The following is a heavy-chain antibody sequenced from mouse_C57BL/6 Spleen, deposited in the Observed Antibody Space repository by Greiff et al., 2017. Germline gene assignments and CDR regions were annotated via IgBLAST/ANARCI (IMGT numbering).Heavy chain of an antibody. CDR3: ARYWDYFDY. CDR2: IHPNSGST. D-gene: IGHD4-1*01. V-gene: IGHV1-64*01. CDR1: GYTFTSYW. J-gene: IGHJ2*01. Sequence: QVQLKQPGAELVKPGASVKLSCKASGYTFTSYWMHWVKQRPGQGLEWIGMIHPNSGSTNYNEKFKSKATLTVDKSSSTAYMQLSSLTSEDSAVYYCARYWDYFDYWGQGTTLTVSS.